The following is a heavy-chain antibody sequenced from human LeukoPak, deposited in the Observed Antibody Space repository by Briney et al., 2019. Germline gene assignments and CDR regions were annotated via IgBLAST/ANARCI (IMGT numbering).Heavy chain of an antibody. CDR2: IIPIFGTA. J-gene: IGHJ4*02. CDR1: GGTFSSYA. D-gene: IGHD4-23*01. Sequence: ASVKVSCKASGGTFSSYAISWVRQAPGQGLEWMGGIIPIFGTANYAQKFQGRVTITADESTSTAYMELSSLRSEDTAVYYCARGSVDYGGNTRVTEFDYWGQGTLVTVSS. CDR3: ARGSVDYGGNTRVTEFDY. V-gene: IGHV1-69*13.